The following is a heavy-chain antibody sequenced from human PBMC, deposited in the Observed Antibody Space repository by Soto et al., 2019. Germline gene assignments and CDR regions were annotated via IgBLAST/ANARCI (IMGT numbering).Heavy chain of an antibody. CDR3: ARDGLYYDCWSGYLYHWFDP. Sequence: EVQLVESGGGLVKPGGSLRLSCAASGFTFSSYSMNWVRQAPGKGLEWVSSISSSSSYIYYADSVKGRFTISRDNAKNSLYLQMNSLRAEDTAVYYCARDGLYYDCWSGYLYHWFDPWGQGTLVTVSS. D-gene: IGHD3-3*01. CDR1: GFTFSSYS. J-gene: IGHJ5*02. V-gene: IGHV3-21*01. CDR2: ISSSSSYI.